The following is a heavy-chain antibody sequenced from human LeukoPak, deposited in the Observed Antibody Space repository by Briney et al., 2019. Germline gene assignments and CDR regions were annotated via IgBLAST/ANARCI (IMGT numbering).Heavy chain of an antibody. D-gene: IGHD6-19*01. J-gene: IGHJ4*02. Sequence: PGGSLRLSCAASGFTFSDYYMSWIRQAPGKGLEWVSYISSSSSYINYADSVKGRFTISRGNAKNSLYLQMNSLRAEDTAVYYCAGYSSGWHERTSSYFDYWGQGTLVTVSS. CDR3: AGYSSGWHERTSSYFDY. CDR2: ISSSSSYI. V-gene: IGHV3-11*03. CDR1: GFTFSDYY.